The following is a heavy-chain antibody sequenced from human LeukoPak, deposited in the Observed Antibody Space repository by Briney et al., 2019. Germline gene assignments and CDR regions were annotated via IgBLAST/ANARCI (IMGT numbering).Heavy chain of an antibody. CDR3: ARGNGDYYPFDY. CDR1: GGSVSSSSYY. D-gene: IGHD4-17*01. J-gene: IGHJ4*02. V-gene: IGHV4-39*07. CDR2: IYYSGST. Sequence: PSETLSLICTVSGGSVSSSSYYWGWIRQPPGKGLEWIGSIYYSGSTYYNPSLKSRVTMSVDTSKNQISLKLSSVIAADTAVYYCARGNGDYYPFDYWGQGTLVTVSS.